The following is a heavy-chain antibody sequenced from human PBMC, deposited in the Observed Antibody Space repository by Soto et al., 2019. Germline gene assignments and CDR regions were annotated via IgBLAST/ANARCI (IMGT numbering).Heavy chain of an antibody. CDR1: GGSISSSSSY. V-gene: IGHV4-39*01. CDR2: ISYRGNT. J-gene: IGHJ3*02. D-gene: IGHD6-13*01. Sequence: PSETPSLTCTVSGGSISSSSSYWGWIRQPPGKGLEWIGTISYRGNTYFNPSLGSRVTISIDTSKNQFSLKLTSVTATDTAIYYCARPVGVEQQLVHDAFDIWGQGTMVTVSS. CDR3: ARPVGVEQQLVHDAFDI.